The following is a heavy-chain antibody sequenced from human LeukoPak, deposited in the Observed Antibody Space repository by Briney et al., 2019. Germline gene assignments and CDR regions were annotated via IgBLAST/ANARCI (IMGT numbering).Heavy chain of an antibody. CDR3: ARVEQLVLNY. Sequence: GGSLRLSCAASGFTFSSYSMNWVRQAPGKGLEWVSSISSSSSYIYYADSVRGRFTISRDNAKNSLYLQMNSLRAEDTAVYYCARVEQLVLNYWGQGTLVTVSS. D-gene: IGHD6-13*01. J-gene: IGHJ4*02. CDR1: GFTFSSYS. CDR2: ISSSSSYI. V-gene: IGHV3-21*01.